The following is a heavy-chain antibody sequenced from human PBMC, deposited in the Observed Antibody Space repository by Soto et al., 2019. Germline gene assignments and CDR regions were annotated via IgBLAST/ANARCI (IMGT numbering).Heavy chain of an antibody. CDR1: GGTFTYYT. CDR2: IIPMFNIT. J-gene: IGHJ6*02. V-gene: IGHV1-69*13. Sequence: ASVKVSCKASGGTFTYYTISWVRQAPGQGLEWMGGIIPMFNITNYAQRFQGRVTITAEESTSTAYMEVSSLRSDDTAVYYCARGEDDYGGLGPAHSYYYGMDVWGQGTTVTVSS. D-gene: IGHD4-17*01. CDR3: ARGEDDYGGLGPAHSYYYGMDV.